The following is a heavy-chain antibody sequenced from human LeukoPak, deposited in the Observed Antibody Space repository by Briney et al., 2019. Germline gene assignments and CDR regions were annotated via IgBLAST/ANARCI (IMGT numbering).Heavy chain of an antibody. CDR2: IYSGGST. Sequence: PGGSLRLSCAASGFTVSSNYMSWVRQAPGKGLEWVSVIYSGGSTYYADSVKSRFTISRDNSKNTLYLQMNSLRAEDTAVYYCARDPRTYYYYGMDVWGQGTTVTVSS. J-gene: IGHJ6*02. CDR3: ARDPRTYYYYGMDV. CDR1: GFTVSSNY. V-gene: IGHV3-66*01.